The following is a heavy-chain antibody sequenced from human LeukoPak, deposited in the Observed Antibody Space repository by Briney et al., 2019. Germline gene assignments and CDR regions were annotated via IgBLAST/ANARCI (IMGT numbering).Heavy chain of an antibody. CDR1: GFTFSSYA. CDR2: ISGSGGST. CDR3: AKDLSSIVEERSFDY. V-gene: IGHV3-23*01. D-gene: IGHD6-6*01. Sequence: PGGSLRLSCAASGFTFSSYAMSWVRQAPGKGLEWVSAISGSGGSTYYADSVKGRFTISRDNSKNTLYLQMNSLRAEDTAVYYCAKDLSSIVEERSFDYWGQGTLVTVSS. J-gene: IGHJ4*02.